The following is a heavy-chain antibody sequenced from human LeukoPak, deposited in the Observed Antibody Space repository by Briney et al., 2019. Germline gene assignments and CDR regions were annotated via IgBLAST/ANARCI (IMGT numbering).Heavy chain of an antibody. CDR3: ARDVKSRRRQWFGELSVYYYYYMDV. J-gene: IGHJ6*03. D-gene: IGHD3-10*01. CDR1: GGSISSDY. CDR2: IYTTGST. Sequence: SETLSLTCTVSGGSISSDYWSWIRQPAGKGLEWIGRIYTTGSTNYSPSLKSRVTMSVDTSKNQFSLKLSSVTAADTAVYYCARDVKSRRRQWFGELSVYYYYYMDVWGKGTTVTISS. V-gene: IGHV4-4*07.